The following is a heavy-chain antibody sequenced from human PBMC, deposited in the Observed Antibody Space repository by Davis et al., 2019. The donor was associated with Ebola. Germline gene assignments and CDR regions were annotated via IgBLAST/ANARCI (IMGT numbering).Heavy chain of an antibody. CDR3: ARAGYCTGGVCYYYYYGMDV. Sequence: PGGSLRLSCAASGFTFSSYSMNWVRQAPGKGLEWVSSISSSSSYIYYADSVKGRFTISRDNAKNSLYLQMNSLRAEDTAVYYCARAGYCTGGVCYYYYYGMDVWGQGTTVTVSS. V-gene: IGHV3-21*01. J-gene: IGHJ6*02. CDR1: GFTFSSYS. D-gene: IGHD2-8*02. CDR2: ISSSSSYI.